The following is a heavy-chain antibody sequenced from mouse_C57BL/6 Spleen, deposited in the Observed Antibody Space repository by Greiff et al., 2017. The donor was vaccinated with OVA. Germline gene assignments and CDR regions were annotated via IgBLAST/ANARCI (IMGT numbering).Heavy chain of an antibody. Sequence: EVQLKESGAELVRPGASVKLSCTASGFNIKDYYMHWVKQRPEQGLEWIGRIDPEDGDTEYAPKFQGKATMTADTSSNTAYLQLSSLTSEDTAVYYCTTTHYYGSSSDWYFDVWGTGTTVTVSS. CDR1: GFNIKDYY. CDR3: TTTHYYGSSSDWYFDV. J-gene: IGHJ1*03. CDR2: IDPEDGDT. D-gene: IGHD1-1*01. V-gene: IGHV14-1*01.